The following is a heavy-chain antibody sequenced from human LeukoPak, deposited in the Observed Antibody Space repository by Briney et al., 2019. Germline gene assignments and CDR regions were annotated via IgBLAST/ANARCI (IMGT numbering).Heavy chain of an antibody. J-gene: IGHJ6*03. Sequence: GASVKVSCKASGYTFTSYAMNWVRQAPGQGLEWMGWINTNTGNPTYAQGFTGRFVFSLDTSVSTAYLQISSLKAEDTAVYYCARVVPPSYSYGYAPGSAGRNYYMDVWGKGTTVSVSS. CDR2: INTNTGNP. D-gene: IGHD5-18*01. CDR1: GYTFTSYA. CDR3: ARVVPPSYSYGYAPGSAGRNYYMDV. V-gene: IGHV7-4-1*02.